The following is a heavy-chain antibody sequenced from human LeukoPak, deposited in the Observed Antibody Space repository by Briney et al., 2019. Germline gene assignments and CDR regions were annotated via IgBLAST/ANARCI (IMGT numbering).Heavy chain of an antibody. Sequence: PSETLSLTCTVSGGSISSYYWSWIRQPPGKGLEWIGYIYYSGSTNYNPSLKSRVTISVDTSKNQFSLKLSSVTAADTAVDYCARHKYSSGWYLRASIPHWGQGTLVTVSS. D-gene: IGHD6-19*01. J-gene: IGHJ1*01. CDR2: IYYSGST. CDR1: GGSISSYY. CDR3: ARHKYSSGWYLRASIPH. V-gene: IGHV4-59*08.